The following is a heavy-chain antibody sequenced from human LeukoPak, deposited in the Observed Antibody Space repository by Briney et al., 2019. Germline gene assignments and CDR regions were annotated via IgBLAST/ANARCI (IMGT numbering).Heavy chain of an antibody. D-gene: IGHD1-7*01. Sequence: SETLSLTCTVSGYSISSGYYWGWIRQPPGKGLEWIGSIYHSGSTYYNPSLKSRVTMSVDTSKNQFSLKLTSMTAADTALYYCARRRELHFDYWGRGTLVTVSS. J-gene: IGHJ4*02. CDR3: ARRRELHFDY. V-gene: IGHV4-38-2*02. CDR1: GYSISSGYY. CDR2: IYHSGST.